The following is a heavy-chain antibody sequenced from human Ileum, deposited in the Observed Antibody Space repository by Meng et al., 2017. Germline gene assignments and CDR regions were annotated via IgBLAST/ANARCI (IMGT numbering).Heavy chain of an antibody. CDR3: ARVVDGYIYGGYFDY. D-gene: IGHD5-24*01. J-gene: IGHJ4*02. V-gene: IGHV3-23*04. CDR2: ITVSGGST. CDR1: GFTCSNYA. Sequence: EVQLVESGGGLVKPWRSPRLSCAASGFTCSNYAMTWVRQAPGKGLGCLSSITVSGGSTYYVDSVKGRFTVSRDNSKNTLYVQMNSLRAEDTAVYYCARVVDGYIYGGYFDYWGPGNLVTVSS.